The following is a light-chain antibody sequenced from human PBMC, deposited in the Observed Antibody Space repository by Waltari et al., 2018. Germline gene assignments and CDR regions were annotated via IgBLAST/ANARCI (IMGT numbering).Light chain of an antibody. Sequence: QAGLTQPPSVSKGLRQTATLTCTGNINNVGNQGAAWLQQHQGRSPKVLSYRNNNRPSGISERFSASRSGNTASLTITGLQPEDEADYYCSAWDSNLSAYVFGTGTKVTVL. CDR1: INNVGNQG. V-gene: IGLV10-54*04. CDR2: RNN. CDR3: SAWDSNLSAYV. J-gene: IGLJ1*01.